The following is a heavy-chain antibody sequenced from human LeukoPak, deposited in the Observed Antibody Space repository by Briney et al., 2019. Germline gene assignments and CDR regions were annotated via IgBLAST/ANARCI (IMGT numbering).Heavy chain of an antibody. CDR2: IYYSGST. CDR1: GGSISSGDYY. J-gene: IGHJ6*03. D-gene: IGHD2-2*01. Sequence: NPSETLSLTCTVSGGSISSGDYYWSWIRQPPGKGLEWIGYIYYSGSTYYNPSLKSRVTISVDTSKNRFSLKLSSVTAADTAVYYCARQLRVPAAIIGGDYYYYMDVCGKGTTVTVSS. CDR3: ARQLRVPAAIIGGDYYYYMDV. V-gene: IGHV4-30-4*01.